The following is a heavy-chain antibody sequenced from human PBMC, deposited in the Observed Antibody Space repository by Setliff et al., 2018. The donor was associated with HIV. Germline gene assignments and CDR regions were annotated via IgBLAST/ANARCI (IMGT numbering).Heavy chain of an antibody. CDR1: GNTLRNNV. V-gene: IGHV1-2*02. D-gene: IGHD4-17*01. CDR2: NNPNSGGT. Sequence: ASVKVSCKASGNTLRNNVINWVRQAPGQWLEWMGWNNPNSGGTNYAQKFQGRVTMTRDTSITTAYMELSRLGSDDTAVYYCATDDYGGDSFDNWGQGTLVTVSS. J-gene: IGHJ4*02. CDR3: ATDDYGGDSFDN.